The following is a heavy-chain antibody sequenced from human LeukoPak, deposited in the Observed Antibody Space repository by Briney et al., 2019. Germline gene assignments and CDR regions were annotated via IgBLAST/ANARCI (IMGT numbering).Heavy chain of an antibody. J-gene: IGHJ4*02. CDR1: GFTFSSYS. CDR2: ISSSSSYI. D-gene: IGHD6-6*01. CDR3: ATGRYSSSPLDY. Sequence: GGSLRLSCAASGFTFSSYSMNWVRQAPGKGLEWVSSISSSSSYIYYADSVKGRFTISRDNAKNSLYLQMNSLRAEDTAVYYCATGRYSSSPLDYWGQGNLVTVSS. V-gene: IGHV3-21*01.